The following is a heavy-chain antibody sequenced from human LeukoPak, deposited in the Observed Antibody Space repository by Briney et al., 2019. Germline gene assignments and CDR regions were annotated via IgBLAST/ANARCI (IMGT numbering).Heavy chain of an antibody. CDR3: AFMATYPHAFDI. V-gene: IGHV1-2*02. CDR2: INSNSGGT. J-gene: IGHJ3*02. D-gene: IGHD5-12*01. Sequence: GASVKVSCKASGYTFTGYYMHWVRQAPGQGLEWMGWINSNSGGTNYAQKFQGRVTMTRDTSISTACMELSRLRSDDTAVYYCAFMATYPHAFDIWGQGTMVTVSS. CDR1: GYTFTGYY.